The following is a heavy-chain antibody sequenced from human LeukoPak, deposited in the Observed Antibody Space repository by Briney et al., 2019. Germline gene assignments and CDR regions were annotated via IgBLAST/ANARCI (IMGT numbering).Heavy chain of an antibody. Sequence: GGSLRLSCAASGFTFSSYWMSWVRQAPGKGLEWVANIKQDGSEKYYVDSVKGRFTISRDNAKNSLYLQMNSLRAEDTAVYYCARDYGSGWSQLYYFDYWGQGTLVTVSP. CDR2: IKQDGSEK. D-gene: IGHD6-19*01. CDR3: ARDYGSGWSQLYYFDY. V-gene: IGHV3-7*01. J-gene: IGHJ4*02. CDR1: GFTFSSYW.